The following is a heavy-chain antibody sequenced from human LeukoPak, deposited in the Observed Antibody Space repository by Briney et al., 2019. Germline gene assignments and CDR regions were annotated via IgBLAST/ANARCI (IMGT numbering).Heavy chain of an antibody. CDR1: GLTLSSYS. CDR2: ISSSSSYR. J-gene: IGHJ3*02. D-gene: IGHD3-3*01. CDR3: ARGSFGESAFDI. Sequence: GGSLRLSCAASGLTLSSYSMNWVRHAPGKGLEWVSCISSSSSYRYYADSVKGRFTISRDNAKNSVDLQMTSLRAEDTAVYYCARGSFGESAFDIWGQGTMVTVSS. V-gene: IGHV3-21*01.